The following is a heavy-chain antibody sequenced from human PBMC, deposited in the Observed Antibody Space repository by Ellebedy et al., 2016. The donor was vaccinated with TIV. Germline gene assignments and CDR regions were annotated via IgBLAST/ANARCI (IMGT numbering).Heavy chain of an antibody. J-gene: IGHJ6*02. CDR1: GYTFTSYG. V-gene: IGHV1-18*01. CDR3: GGGNFRQHYYYYYGMDV. CDR2: ISAYNGNT. Sequence: AASVKVSCKASGYTFTSYGISWVRQAPGQGLEWMGWISAYNGNTNYAQKLQGRVTMTTDTSTSTAYMELSSLRSEDTAVYYCGGGNFRQHYYYYYGMDVWGQGTTVTVSS. D-gene: IGHD4-23*01.